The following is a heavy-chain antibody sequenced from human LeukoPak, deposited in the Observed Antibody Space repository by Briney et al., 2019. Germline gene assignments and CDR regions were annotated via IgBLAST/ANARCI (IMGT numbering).Heavy chain of an antibody. Sequence: GGSLRLSCAASGFTFSGSAMHWVRQASGKGLEWVGRIRSKANSYGTAYAASVKGRFTISRDDSKNTAYLQMNSLKTEDTAVYYCTSPYYDILTGYYGFDYWGQGTLVTVSS. CDR1: GFTFSGSA. D-gene: IGHD3-9*01. V-gene: IGHV3-73*01. J-gene: IGHJ4*02. CDR2: IRSKANSYGT. CDR3: TSPYYDILTGYYGFDY.